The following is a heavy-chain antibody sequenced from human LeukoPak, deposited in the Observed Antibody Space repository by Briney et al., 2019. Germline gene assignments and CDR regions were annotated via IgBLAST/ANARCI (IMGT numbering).Heavy chain of an antibody. V-gene: IGHV4-39*07. CDR1: GGSISSSSYY. J-gene: IGHJ6*03. Sequence: SETLSLTCTVSGGSISSSSYYWGWIRQPPGKGLEWIGSIYYSGSTYYNPSLKSRVTISVDTSKNQFSLKLSSVTAADTAVYYCARAHIGGGWYYYYYYMDVWGKGTTVTVSS. D-gene: IGHD6-19*01. CDR2: IYYSGST. CDR3: ARAHIGGGWYYYYYYMDV.